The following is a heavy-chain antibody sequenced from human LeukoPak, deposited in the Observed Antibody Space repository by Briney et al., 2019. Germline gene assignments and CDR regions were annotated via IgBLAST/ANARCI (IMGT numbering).Heavy chain of an antibody. J-gene: IGHJ4*02. D-gene: IGHD6-13*01. CDR1: GGSISSYY. CDR3: ARVRDSSSWYKDHYFDY. Sequence: SETLSLTCTVSGGSISSYYWSWIRQPPGKGLEWIGYIYYSGSTNYNPSLKSRVTISVDTSKNQFSLKLSSVTAADTAVYYCARVRDSSSWYKDHYFDYWGQGTLVTVSS. CDR2: IYYSGST. V-gene: IGHV4-59*01.